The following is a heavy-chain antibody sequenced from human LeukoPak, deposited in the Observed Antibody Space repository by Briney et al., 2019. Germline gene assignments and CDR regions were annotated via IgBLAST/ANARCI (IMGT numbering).Heavy chain of an antibody. Sequence: ASVKVSCKASGYTFTGYYMHWVRQAPGQGLEWMGWINPNSDGTNYAQKFQGRVTMTRDTSISTAYMELSRLRSDDTAVYYCARGKRGYSGYNYWGQGTLVTVSS. V-gene: IGHV1-2*02. J-gene: IGHJ4*02. D-gene: IGHD5-12*01. CDR1: GYTFTGYY. CDR2: INPNSDGT. CDR3: ARGKRGYSGYNY.